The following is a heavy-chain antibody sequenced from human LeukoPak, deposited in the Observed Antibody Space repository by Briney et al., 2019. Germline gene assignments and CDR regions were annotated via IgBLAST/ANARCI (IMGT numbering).Heavy chain of an antibody. CDR2: INPNSGGT. V-gene: IGHV1-2*02. CDR3: ARGSGIAAVYYYYYYYMDV. CDR1: GYTFTGYY. J-gene: IGHJ6*03. D-gene: IGHD6-13*01. Sequence: ASVKVSCKASGYTFTGYYMHWVRQAPGQGLEWMGWINPNSGGTNYAQKFQGRVTMTRDTSISTAYMELSRLRSDDTAVYYCARGSGIAAVYYYYYYYMDVWGKGTTVTISS.